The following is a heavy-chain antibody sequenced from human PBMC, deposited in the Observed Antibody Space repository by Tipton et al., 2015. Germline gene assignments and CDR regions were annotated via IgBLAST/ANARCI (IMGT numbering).Heavy chain of an antibody. CDR3: ATRIYGVYSIDV. Sequence: TLSLTCTVSGGSISSSSYYWGWIRQPPGKGLEWIGTIYYSGNTYYNPSLKSRVTISVDTSKNQFSLKLTSLTAADTAVYYCATRIYGVYSIDVWGQGTSVTVSS. D-gene: IGHD4-17*01. CDR1: GGSISSSSYY. CDR2: IYYSGNT. V-gene: IGHV4-39*01. J-gene: IGHJ6*02.